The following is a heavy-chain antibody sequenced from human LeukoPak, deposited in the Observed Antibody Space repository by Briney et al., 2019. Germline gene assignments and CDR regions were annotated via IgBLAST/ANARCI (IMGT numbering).Heavy chain of an antibody. Sequence: PSETLSLTCTVSGGFITSTGYHWSWIRQHPGKGLEWIGYIYYSGGTYHNPSLQSRVTISSDTSKNQFSLKLRSVTAADTAVYYCARDLPGIAVAGSFDYWGQGTLVTVSS. J-gene: IGHJ4*02. V-gene: IGHV4-31*03. CDR3: ARDLPGIAVAGSFDY. CDR2: IYYSGGT. CDR1: GGFITSTGYH. D-gene: IGHD6-19*01.